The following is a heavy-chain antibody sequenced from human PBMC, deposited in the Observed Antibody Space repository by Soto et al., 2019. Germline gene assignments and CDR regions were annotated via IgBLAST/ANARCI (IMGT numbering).Heavy chain of an antibody. D-gene: IGHD6-6*01. CDR1: GGSFSGYY. V-gene: IGHV4-34*01. CDR2: INHSGST. Sequence: PSETLSLTCAVYGGSFSGYYWSWIRQPPGKGLEWIGEINHSGSTNYSPSLKSRVTISVDTSKNQFSLKLSSVTAADTAVYYCARGYSSSSWFDPWGQGTLVTVSS. J-gene: IGHJ5*02. CDR3: ARGYSSSSWFDP.